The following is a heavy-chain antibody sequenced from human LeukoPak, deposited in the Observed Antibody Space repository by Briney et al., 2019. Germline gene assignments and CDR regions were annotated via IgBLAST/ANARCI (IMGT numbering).Heavy chain of an antibody. Sequence: GGSLRLSCAASGFTVSSNYMSWVRQAPGKGLEWVSVIYSGGSTYYADSVKGRFTISRDNSKNTLYLQMNSLRAEDTAVYYCAKGDRNYDFWSGYYGHWGQGTLVTVSS. D-gene: IGHD3-3*01. CDR1: GFTVSSNY. V-gene: IGHV3-53*05. CDR3: AKGDRNYDFWSGYYGH. CDR2: IYSGGST. J-gene: IGHJ4*02.